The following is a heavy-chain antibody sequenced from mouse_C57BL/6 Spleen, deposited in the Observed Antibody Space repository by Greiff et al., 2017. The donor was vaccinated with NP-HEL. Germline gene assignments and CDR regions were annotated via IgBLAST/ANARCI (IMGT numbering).Heavy chain of an antibody. D-gene: IGHD1-1*01. CDR1: GFSLTSYG. CDR2: IWSGGST. Sequence: VMLVESGPGLVQPSQSLSITCTVSGFSLTSYGVHWVRQSPGKGLEWLGVIWSGGSTDYNAAFISRLSISKDNSKSQVFFKMNSLQADDTAIDYCARKDITTRAMDYWGQGTSVTVSS. CDR3: ARKDITTRAMDY. J-gene: IGHJ4*01. V-gene: IGHV2-2*01.